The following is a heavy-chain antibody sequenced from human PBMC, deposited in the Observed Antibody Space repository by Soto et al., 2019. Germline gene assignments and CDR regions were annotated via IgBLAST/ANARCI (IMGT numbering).Heavy chain of an antibody. Sequence: QVNLVQSGAEVKKPGASVKVSCKASGYNFNGYYIHWVRQAPGQGLEWMGWMNPNTGGANYAQKFQGKVIMTTDTSISTAYVELRSQTSDDTAVYYCAKVIYTIGSKQWLAQTKHQAREYCGQGTLVTVSS. CDR1: GYNFNGYY. V-gene: IGHV1-2*02. D-gene: IGHD6-19*01. CDR2: MNPNTGGA. CDR3: AKVIYTIGSKQWLAQTKHQAREY. J-gene: IGHJ4*02.